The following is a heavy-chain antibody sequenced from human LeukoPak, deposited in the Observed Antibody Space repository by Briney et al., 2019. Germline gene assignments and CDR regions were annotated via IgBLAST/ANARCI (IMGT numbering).Heavy chain of an antibody. D-gene: IGHD6-19*01. CDR1: GGSISSYY. J-gene: IGHJ6*03. CDR3: ARIYSGGWYYYYYYMDV. V-gene: IGHV4-59*01. CDR2: IYYSGST. Sequence: PSETLSLTCTVSGGSISSYYWSWIRQPPGKGLEWIGYIYYSGSTNYNPSLKSRVTISVDTSKNQFSLKLSSVTAADTAVYYCARIYSGGWYYYYYYMDVWGKGTTVTVSS.